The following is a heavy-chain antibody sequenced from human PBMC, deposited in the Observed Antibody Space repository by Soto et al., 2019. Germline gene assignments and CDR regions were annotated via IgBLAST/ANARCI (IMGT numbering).Heavy chain of an antibody. Sequence: GGSLRLSCAASRFTFSSYAMGWVRQAPGKGLEWVSAISGSGGSTYYTDSVKGRFTISRDNSNNTLYLQMHSLRAEDTAIYYCANPRGYCSSTSCPALDAFDIWGQGTMVTVSS. D-gene: IGHD2-2*01. J-gene: IGHJ3*02. CDR2: ISGSGGST. CDR1: RFTFSSYA. CDR3: ANPRGYCSSTSCPALDAFDI. V-gene: IGHV3-23*01.